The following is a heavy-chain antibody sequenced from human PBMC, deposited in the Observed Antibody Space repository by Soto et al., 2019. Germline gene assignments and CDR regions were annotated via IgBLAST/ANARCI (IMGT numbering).Heavy chain of an antibody. J-gene: IGHJ6*03. V-gene: IGHV1-8*01. CDR3: ARARVPDDFYYYYYMDV. CDR1: GYTFTSYD. Sequence: ASVKVSCKASGYTFTSYDINWVRQATGQGLEWMGWMNPNSGNTGYAQKFQGRVTMTRNTSISTAYMELSSLRSEDTAVYYCARARVPDDFYYYYYMDVWGKGTTVTVSS. CDR2: MNPNSGNT. D-gene: IGHD2-2*01.